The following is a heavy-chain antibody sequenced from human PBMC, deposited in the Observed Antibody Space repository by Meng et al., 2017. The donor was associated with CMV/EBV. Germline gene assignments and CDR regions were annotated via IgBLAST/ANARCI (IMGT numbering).Heavy chain of an antibody. CDR1: SYP. CDR2: IIPILGIA. CDR3: ARDQRVLRFLEWLTGGWFDP. D-gene: IGHD3-3*01. Sequence: SYPISWVRQAPGQGLEWMGGIIPILGIANYAQKFQGRVTITADKSTSTAYMELSSLRSEDTAVYYCARDQRVLRFLEWLTGGWFDPWGQGTLVTVSS. J-gene: IGHJ5*02. V-gene: IGHV1-69*10.